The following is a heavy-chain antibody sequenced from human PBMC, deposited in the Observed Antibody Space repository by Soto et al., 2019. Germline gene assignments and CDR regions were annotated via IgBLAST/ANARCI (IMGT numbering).Heavy chain of an antibody. V-gene: IGHV4-34*01. CDR3: ARGLVLYHNWFDP. D-gene: IGHD2-8*01. J-gene: IGHJ5*02. CDR1: GGSFSGYY. CDR2: INHSGST. Sequence: QVQLQQWGAGLLKPSETLSLTCAVYGGSFSGYYWSWIRQPPGKGLEWIGEINHSGSTNYNPSLKSRVTISVDTSKNQFSLKLSSVTAADTAVYYCARGLVLYHNWFDPWGQGTLVTVSS.